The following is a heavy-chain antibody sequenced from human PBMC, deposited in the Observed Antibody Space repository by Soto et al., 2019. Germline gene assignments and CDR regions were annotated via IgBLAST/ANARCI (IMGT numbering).Heavy chain of an antibody. Sequence: LRLSCEASGFSFSTYSMHWVRQAPGKGLEWVSSIGRRSDIYYADSVKGRFTISRDNAKNSVSLQMNSLRDEDTAVYYCAREETAWPLAYGLDVWGQGTTVTVSS. J-gene: IGHJ6*02. V-gene: IGHV3-21*01. CDR3: AREETAWPLAYGLDV. CDR1: GFSFSTYS. CDR2: IGRRSDI. D-gene: IGHD2-21*02.